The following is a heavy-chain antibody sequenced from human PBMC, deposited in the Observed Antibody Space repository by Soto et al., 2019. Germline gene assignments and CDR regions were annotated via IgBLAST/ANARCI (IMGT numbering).Heavy chain of an antibody. CDR2: INPSGGST. Sequence: QVQLVQSGAEVKKPGASVKVSCKASGYTFTSYYMHWVRQAPGQGLEWMGIINPSGGSTSYAQKFQGRVTMTRDTSTSTVYMELSSLRSEDTAVYYCARDAPYGNLELSLYYYYDYGMDVWGQGTTVTVSS. V-gene: IGHV1-46*01. CDR3: ARDAPYGNLELSLYYYYDYGMDV. CDR1: GYTFTSYY. J-gene: IGHJ6*02. D-gene: IGHD1-7*01.